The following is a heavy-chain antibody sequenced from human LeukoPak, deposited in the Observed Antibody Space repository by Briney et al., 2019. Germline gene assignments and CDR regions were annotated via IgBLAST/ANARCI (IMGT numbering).Heavy chain of an antibody. D-gene: IGHD2-15*01. CDR1: GFTFSRYW. J-gene: IGHJ4*02. CDR3: ARVDCSGGSCYFDY. V-gene: IGHV3-74*01. Sequence: GGSLRLSCAASGFTFSRYWLHWVRQPPGKGLEWVSSINSNGSSTRYADSVKGRFTISRDNDKNTLDLQMSSLRAENTAVYYCARVDCSGGSCYFDYWGQGTLVTVSS. CDR2: INSNGSST.